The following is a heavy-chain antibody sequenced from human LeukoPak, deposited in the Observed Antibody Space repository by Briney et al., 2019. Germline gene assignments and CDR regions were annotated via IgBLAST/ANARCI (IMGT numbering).Heavy chain of an antibody. D-gene: IGHD5-18*01. CDR1: GYTFTSYY. J-gene: IGHJ4*02. CDR3: ARDLYPTWIQLLGPFDY. CDR2: INPSGGST. Sequence: ASVKVSCKASGYTFTSYYMHWVRQAPGQGLEWMGIINPSGGSTSYAQKFQGRVTMTRDTSTSTVYMELSSLRSEDTAVYYCARDLYPTWIQLLGPFDYWGQGTLVTASS. V-gene: IGHV1-46*01.